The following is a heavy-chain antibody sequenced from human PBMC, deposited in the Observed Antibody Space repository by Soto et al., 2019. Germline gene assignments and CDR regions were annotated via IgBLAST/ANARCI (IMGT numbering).Heavy chain of an antibody. J-gene: IGHJ4*02. Sequence: QLQLQESGSGLVKPSQTLSLSSAVSGGSISSGGYSWNWIRQAPGKGLEWIGYIYHSGSTYYNPSLKSRVTISVDKSNNQFSLKLTSVTDADTAVYFCARDYLTGYYFDSWGQAALVTVSS. CDR2: IYHSGST. D-gene: IGHD3-9*01. CDR1: GGSISSGGYS. CDR3: ARDYLTGYYFDS. V-gene: IGHV4-30-2*01.